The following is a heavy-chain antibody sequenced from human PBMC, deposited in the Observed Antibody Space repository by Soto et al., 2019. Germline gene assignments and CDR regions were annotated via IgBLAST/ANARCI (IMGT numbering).Heavy chain of an antibody. V-gene: IGHV3-23*01. J-gene: IGHJ4*02. CDR2: ISGSGGST. CDR1: GFTFSSYA. D-gene: IGHD3-10*01. Sequence: EVQLLESGGGLVQPGGSLRLSCAASGFTFSSYAMSWVRQAPGKGLEWVSAISGSGGSTYYADSVKGRFTISRDNSKNRLYLQMNSLGAEDTAVYYCAKASGWFGAFDYWGQGTLVTVSS. CDR3: AKASGWFGAFDY.